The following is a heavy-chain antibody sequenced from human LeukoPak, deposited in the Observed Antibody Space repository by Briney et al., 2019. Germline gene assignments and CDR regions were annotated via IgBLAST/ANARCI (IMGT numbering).Heavy chain of an antibody. V-gene: IGHV3-7*03. CDR2: IKQDGSEK. CDR3: AKARFLEWLSLDYFDY. J-gene: IGHJ4*02. D-gene: IGHD3-3*01. CDR1: EFIFSNYW. Sequence: PGGSLRLSCAASEFIFSNYWMSWVRQAPGKGLEWVANIKQDGSEKYYVDSVKGRFTISRDNAKNSLYLQMNSLRAEDTAVYYCAKARFLEWLSLDYFDYWGQGTLVIVSS.